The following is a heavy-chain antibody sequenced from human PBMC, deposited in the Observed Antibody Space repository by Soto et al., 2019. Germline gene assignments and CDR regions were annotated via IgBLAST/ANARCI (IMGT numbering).Heavy chain of an antibody. D-gene: IGHD5-12*01. J-gene: IGHJ4*02. Sequence: QVQLQESGPGLVKPSETLSLTCTVSGGSVSSGSYYWSWIRQPPGKGLEWIGYIYSSGSTSYNPSLKRRVTISVDTSKNQFSLKLSSVTAADTAVYYCARDGDGYNYWGQGTLGTVSS. CDR2: IYSSGST. CDR3: ARDGDGYNY. CDR1: GGSVSSGSYY. V-gene: IGHV4-61*01.